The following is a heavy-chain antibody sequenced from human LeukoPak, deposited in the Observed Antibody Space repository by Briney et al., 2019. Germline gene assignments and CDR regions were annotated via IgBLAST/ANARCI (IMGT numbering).Heavy chain of an antibody. J-gene: IGHJ4*02. D-gene: IGHD5-12*01. V-gene: IGHV4-39*01. CDR1: GGSISSSSYY. Sequence: PSGTLSLTCTVSGGSISSSSYYWGWIRQPPGKGLEWIGSIYYSGSTYYNPSLKSRVTISVDTSKNQFSLKLSSVTAADTAVYYCARHRLVATAFDYWGQGTLVTVSS. CDR2: IYYSGST. CDR3: ARHRLVATAFDY.